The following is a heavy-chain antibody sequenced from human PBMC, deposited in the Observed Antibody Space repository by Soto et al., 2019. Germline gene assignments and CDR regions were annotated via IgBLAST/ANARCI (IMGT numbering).Heavy chain of an antibody. J-gene: IGHJ4*02. CDR2: ISGSGGST. CDR1: GFTFSSYA. D-gene: IGHD2-15*01. Sequence: GGSLRLSCAASGFTFSSYAMSWVRQAPGKGLEWVSAISGSGGSTYYAASVKGRFTISRDNSKNTLYLQMNSLRAEDTAVYYSAKDLDDIVVVVAAIDYWGQGTLVTVSS. V-gene: IGHV3-23*01. CDR3: AKDLDDIVVVVAAIDY.